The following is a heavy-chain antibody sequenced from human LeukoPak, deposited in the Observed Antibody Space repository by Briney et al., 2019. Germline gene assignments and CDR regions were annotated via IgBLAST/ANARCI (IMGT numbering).Heavy chain of an antibody. CDR2: INPKRGAT. CDR1: GYTFTDYY. V-gene: IGHV1-2*02. CDR3: ARDAATSGTSWFDP. Sequence: ASVKVSCKASGYTFTDYYIHWARQAPGQGLEWMGWINPKRGATKYAQKFQGRVTMTRDTAISTAYMELSSLTSDDTAVYSCARDAATSGTSWFDPWGQGTLVTVSS. D-gene: IGHD6-13*01. J-gene: IGHJ5*02.